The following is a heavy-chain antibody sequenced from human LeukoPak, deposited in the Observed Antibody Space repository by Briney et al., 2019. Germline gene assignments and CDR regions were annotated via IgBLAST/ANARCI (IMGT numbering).Heavy chain of an antibody. CDR3: AKDWLSSGWYYFDY. CDR2: ISGSGGST. D-gene: IGHD6-19*01. V-gene: IGHV3-23*01. J-gene: IGHJ4*02. CDR1: GFTFSSYA. Sequence: PGGSLRLSCAAPGFTFSSYAMSWVRQAPGRGLEWVSAISGSGGSTYYADSVKGRFTISRDNSKNTLYLQMNSLRAEDTAVYYCAKDWLSSGWYYFDYWGQGTLVTVSS.